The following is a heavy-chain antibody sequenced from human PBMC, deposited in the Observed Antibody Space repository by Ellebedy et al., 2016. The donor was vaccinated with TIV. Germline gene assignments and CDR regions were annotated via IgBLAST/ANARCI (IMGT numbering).Heavy chain of an antibody. V-gene: IGHV3-74*01. J-gene: IGHJ3*01. CDR3: VRDRGRPDYFDL. D-gene: IGHD3-16*01. CDR2: VNGDESTT. CDR1: GFNFRSYW. Sequence: GESLKISCATSGFNFRSYWMHWVRQAPGKGLAWVSHVNGDESTTVYADSVKGRFTISKDIAKSTLVLQMNSLRAEDTAVYYCVRDRGRPDYFDLWGRGTMVIVSS.